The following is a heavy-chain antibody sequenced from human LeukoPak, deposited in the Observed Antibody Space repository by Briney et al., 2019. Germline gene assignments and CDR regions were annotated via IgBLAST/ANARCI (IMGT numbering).Heavy chain of an antibody. CDR1: GFTFSDHY. CDR3: AKDLRIWFDP. D-gene: IGHD2/OR15-2a*01. CDR2: ISGSGGST. Sequence: PGGSLRLSCAASGFTFSDHYMDWVRQAPGKGLEWVSAISGSGGSTYYADSVKGRFTISRDNSKNTLYLQMNSLRAEDTAVYYCAKDLRIWFDPWGQGTLVTVSS. V-gene: IGHV3-23*01. J-gene: IGHJ5*02.